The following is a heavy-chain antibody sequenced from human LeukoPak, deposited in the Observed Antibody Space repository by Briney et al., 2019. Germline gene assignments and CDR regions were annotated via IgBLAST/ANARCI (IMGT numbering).Heavy chain of an antibody. CDR3: ARGGLLIHGWFLDY. CDR1: GHSISGYY. CDR2: VFTSGGT. D-gene: IGHD6-19*01. V-gene: IGHV4-4*07. Sequence: SETLSLTCTVIGHSISGYYWNWIRQPAGKGLEWIGRVFTSGGTNNNPSLRSRVTMPVDTSKNQFSLRLSSVTAADTAVYYCARGGLLIHGWFLDYWGQGALVTVSS. J-gene: IGHJ4*02.